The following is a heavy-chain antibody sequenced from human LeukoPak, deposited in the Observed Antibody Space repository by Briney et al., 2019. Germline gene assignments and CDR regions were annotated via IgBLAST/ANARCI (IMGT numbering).Heavy chain of an antibody. CDR1: GGTFSSYA. CDR3: ARLGGYGSGYLFDY. J-gene: IGHJ4*02. D-gene: IGHD3-10*01. CDR2: IIPIFGTA. Sequence: ASVKVSCKASGGTFSSYAISWVRQAPGQGLEWMGGIIPIFGTANYAQKFQGRVTITADESTSTAYMELGSLRSEDTAVYYCARLGGYGSGYLFDYWGQGTLVTVSS. V-gene: IGHV1-69*13.